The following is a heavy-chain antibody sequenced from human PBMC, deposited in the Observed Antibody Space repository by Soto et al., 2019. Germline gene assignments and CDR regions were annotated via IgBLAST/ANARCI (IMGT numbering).Heavy chain of an antibody. Sequence: EVQLVESGGGLVQPGRSLRLSCAASGFTFDDYAIHWVRQAPGKGLEWVSGINWNGDATGYADSVKGRFTISRDNAKNSLYLQMNSLTTEDTAVYYCANLPLYGSGFDCWGQGTLVAVPS. J-gene: IGHJ4*02. V-gene: IGHV3-9*01. CDR1: GFTFDDYA. CDR2: INWNGDAT. D-gene: IGHD3-10*01. CDR3: ANLPLYGSGFDC.